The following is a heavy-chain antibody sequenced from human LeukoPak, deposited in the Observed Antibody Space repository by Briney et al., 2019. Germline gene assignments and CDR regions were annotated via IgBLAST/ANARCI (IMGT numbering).Heavy chain of an antibody. CDR2: ISGSGDNT. CDR3: AKSPLMTTVTHFDY. D-gene: IGHD4-17*01. CDR1: GFTFSNYA. Sequence: GGSLRLSCAASGFTFSNYAMSWVRQAPGKGLEWVSTISGSGDNTYYADSVKGRFTISRDNSKNTLYLQMNSLRAEDTAVYYCAKSPLMTTVTHFDYWGQGTLVTVFS. J-gene: IGHJ4*02. V-gene: IGHV3-23*01.